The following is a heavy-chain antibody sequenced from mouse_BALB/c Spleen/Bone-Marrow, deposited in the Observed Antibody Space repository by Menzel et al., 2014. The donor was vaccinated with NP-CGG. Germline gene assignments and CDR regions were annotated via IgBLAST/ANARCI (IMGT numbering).Heavy chain of an antibody. CDR3: TRDQFITTATRAMDY. J-gene: IGHJ4*01. CDR1: GLTFSSYV. D-gene: IGHD1-2*01. V-gene: IGHV5-9-4*01. CDR2: ISSGGSYT. Sequence: EVQLVESGGGLVKPGGSLKLSCAASGLTFSSYVMSWVRQSPEKRLEWVAEISSGGSYTYYPDTVTGRFTISRDNAKNTLYLEMSSLRSEDTAIYYCTRDQFITTATRAMDYWGQGTSVTVSS.